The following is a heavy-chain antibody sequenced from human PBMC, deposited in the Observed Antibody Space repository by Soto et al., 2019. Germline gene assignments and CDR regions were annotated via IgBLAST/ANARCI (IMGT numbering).Heavy chain of an antibody. CDR1: GGTFSSYA. CDR2: IIPIFGTA. V-gene: IGHV1-69*13. CDR3: ARGGTWILAYYYGMDV. D-gene: IGHD5-18*01. J-gene: IGHJ6*02. Sequence: SVKVSCKASGGTFSSYAISWVRQASGQGLEWMGGIIPIFGTANYAQKFQGRVTITADESTSTAYMELSSLRSEDTAVYYCARGGTWILAYYYGMDVWGQGTTVTVSS.